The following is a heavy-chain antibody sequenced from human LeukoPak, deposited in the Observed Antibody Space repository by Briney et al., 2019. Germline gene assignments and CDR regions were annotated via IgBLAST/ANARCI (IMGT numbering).Heavy chain of an antibody. CDR1: GDSISTYY. J-gene: IGHJ3*02. Sequence: SSETLSLTCTVSGDSISTYYWSWIRQPPGKGLEWIGYIYYSGSTNYNPSLKSRVTISVDTSKNQFSLKLSSVTAADTAVYYCARGRRDGYKDDAFDIWGQGTMVTVSS. V-gene: IGHV4-59*01. CDR2: IYYSGST. CDR3: ARGRRDGYKDDAFDI. D-gene: IGHD5-24*01.